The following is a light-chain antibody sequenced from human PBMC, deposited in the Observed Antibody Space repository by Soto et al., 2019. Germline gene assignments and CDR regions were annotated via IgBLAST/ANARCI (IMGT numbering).Light chain of an antibody. CDR1: QGINSN. J-gene: IGKJ5*01. CDR2: AAS. Sequence: DIQLTQSPSFLSASVGDRVTITGRASQGINSNLAWYQQRPGKAPKLLIYAASTLQSGVPSSFRGSGSGKEGTVAVSSLQPEDFPTYHCQHIQTYQITVGQGTRLEIK. V-gene: IGKV1-9*01. CDR3: QHIQTYQIT.